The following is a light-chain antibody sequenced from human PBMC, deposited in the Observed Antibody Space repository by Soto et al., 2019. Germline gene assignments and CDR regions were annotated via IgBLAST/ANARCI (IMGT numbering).Light chain of an antibody. V-gene: IGKV3-15*01. J-gene: IGKJ5*01. CDR3: QQSHRTPST. Sequence: VNTQPPAPPSVSPGETATLSCRASQSISSDLAWYHQKPGKAPRLLIYGASTMATGIPVRFSGSGSGTEFTLTISSLQSEDSAVYYCQQSHRTPSTFGQGTRVGI. CDR2: GAS. CDR1: QSISSD.